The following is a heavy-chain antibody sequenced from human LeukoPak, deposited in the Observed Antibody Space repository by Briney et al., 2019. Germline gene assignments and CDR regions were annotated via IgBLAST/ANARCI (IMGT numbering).Heavy chain of an antibody. Sequence: PSETLSLTCTVSGGSISSGDYYWSWIRQPPGKGLEWIGYIYYSGSTYYNPSLKSRVTISVDTSKNQFSLKLSSVTAADTAVYYCARGDYYGSGSYQSGDAFDIWGQGTMVTVSS. D-gene: IGHD3-10*01. CDR2: IYYSGST. CDR3: ARGDYYGSGSYQSGDAFDI. J-gene: IGHJ3*02. CDR1: GGSISSGDYY. V-gene: IGHV4-30-4*01.